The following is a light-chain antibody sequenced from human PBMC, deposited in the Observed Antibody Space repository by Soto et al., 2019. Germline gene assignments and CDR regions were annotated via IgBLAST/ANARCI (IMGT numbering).Light chain of an antibody. CDR2: AAS. Sequence: DIPMTPSPSSLSASVGDRVTITCRASQRIGSCVNWYQQKPEKATKLLIYAASSLQSGVPSSLSDCGSRTYFTITIRSLQPKDVASYYCQQSYSTPPYTFGQGTKLEIK. V-gene: IGKV1-39*01. J-gene: IGKJ2*01. CDR1: QRIGSC. CDR3: QQSYSTPPYT.